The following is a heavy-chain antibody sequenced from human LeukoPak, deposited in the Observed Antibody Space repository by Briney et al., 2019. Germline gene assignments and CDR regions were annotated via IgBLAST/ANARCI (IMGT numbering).Heavy chain of an antibody. CDR2: IYHSGST. CDR1: GYSISSGYY. V-gene: IGHV4-38-2*02. CDR3: ARDYGYGDFHLFDP. D-gene: IGHD4-17*01. J-gene: IGHJ5*02. Sequence: SETLSLTCTVSGYSISSGYYWGWIRQPPGKGLEWIGSIYHSGSTYYNPSLKSRVTISVDTSKNQFSLKLSSVTAADTAVYYCARDYGYGDFHLFDPWGQGTLVTVSS.